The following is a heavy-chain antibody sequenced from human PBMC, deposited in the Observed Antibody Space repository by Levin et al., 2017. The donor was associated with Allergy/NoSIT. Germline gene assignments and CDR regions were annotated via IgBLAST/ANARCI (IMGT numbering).Heavy chain of an antibody. V-gene: IGHV3-7*04. D-gene: IGHD1-7*01. J-gene: IGHJ4*02. CDR3: ARSSSTGTVDY. Sequence: GGSLRLSCAASGFSFGIYWMSWVRQAPGKGLEWVANINQVGSEEYYVDSVKGRFIISRDNAKNSLFLQMNSLRAEDTAIYYCARSSSTGTVDYWGQGTLVTVSS. CDR2: INQVGSEE. CDR1: GFSFGIYW.